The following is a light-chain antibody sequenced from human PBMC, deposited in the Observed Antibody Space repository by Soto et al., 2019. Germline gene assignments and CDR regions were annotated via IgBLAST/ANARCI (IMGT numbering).Light chain of an antibody. J-gene: IGLJ2*01. CDR3: QSYDSSLSGWVV. V-gene: IGLV1-40*01. CDR1: SSNIWAGYD. Sequence: QSVLTQPPSVSGAPGQRVTISCTGSSSNIWAGYDVHWYQQLPGTAPKLLIYGNSNRPSGVPDRFSGSKSGTSASLAITGLQAEDEADYYCQSYDSSLSGWVVFGGGTKLTVL. CDR2: GNS.